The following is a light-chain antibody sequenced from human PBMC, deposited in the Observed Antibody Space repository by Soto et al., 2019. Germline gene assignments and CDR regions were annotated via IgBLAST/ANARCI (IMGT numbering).Light chain of an antibody. CDR3: SSYTRTTTFVV. Sequence: QSALTQPRSVSGSPGQSVTVSCIGTSSDVGDYNSVSWYQQHPGKAPKLMIYDVSKRPSGVPDRFSGSKSGNTASLTISGLQAEDEADYYCSSYTRTTTFVVFGGGTKLTVL. J-gene: IGLJ3*02. V-gene: IGLV2-11*01. CDR2: DVS. CDR1: SSDVGDYNS.